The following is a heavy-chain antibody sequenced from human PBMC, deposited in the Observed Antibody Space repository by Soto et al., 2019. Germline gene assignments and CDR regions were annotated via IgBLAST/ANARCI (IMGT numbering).Heavy chain of an antibody. D-gene: IGHD5-12*01. CDR2: ISGSGGST. Sequence: GGSLRLSCAASGFTFSSYAMSWVRQAPGKGLEWVSAISGSGGSTYYADSVKGRFTISRDNSKNTLYLQMNSLRAEDTAVYCCAKESTNLYYYYYYGMDVWGQGTTVTVSS. J-gene: IGHJ6*02. V-gene: IGHV3-23*01. CDR1: GFTFSSYA. CDR3: AKESTNLYYYYYYGMDV.